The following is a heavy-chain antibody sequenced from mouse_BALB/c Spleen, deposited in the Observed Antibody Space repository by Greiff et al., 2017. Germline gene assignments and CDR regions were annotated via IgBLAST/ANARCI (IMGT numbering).Heavy chain of an antibody. Sequence: QVQLQQSGPELVKPGASVKISCKASGYSFTSYYIHWVKQRPGQGLEWIGWIFPGSGNTKYNEKFKGKATLTADTSSSTAYMQLSSLTSEDSAVYFCARPYYYGSSLHPHWYFDVWGAGTTVTVSS. CDR3: ARPYYYGSSLHPHWYFDV. V-gene: IGHV1-66*01. CDR1: GYSFTSYY. J-gene: IGHJ1*01. CDR2: IFPGSGNT. D-gene: IGHD1-1*01.